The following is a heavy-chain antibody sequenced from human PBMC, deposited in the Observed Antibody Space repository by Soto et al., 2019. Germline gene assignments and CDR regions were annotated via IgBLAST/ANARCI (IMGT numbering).Heavy chain of an antibody. D-gene: IGHD3-10*01. V-gene: IGHV4-31*03. CDR2: IYYSGST. J-gene: IGHJ6*03. CDR1: GGSISSGGYY. Sequence: SETLSLTCTVSGGSISSGGYYWSWIRQHPGKGLEWIGYIYYSGSTYYNPSLKSRVTISVDTSKNQFSLKLSSVTAADTAVYYCARDGSPLGYYYMDVWGKGTTVTVSS. CDR3: ARDGSPLGYYYMDV.